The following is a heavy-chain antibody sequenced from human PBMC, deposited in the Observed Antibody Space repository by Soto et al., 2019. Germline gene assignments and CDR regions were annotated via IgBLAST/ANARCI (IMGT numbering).Heavy chain of an antibody. CDR1: GFTFDDYA. CDR2: ISWNSGSI. V-gene: IGHV3-9*01. CDR3: AKSPEGLLLWFGESAWDI. D-gene: IGHD3-10*01. Sequence: PGGFLRLSCAASGFTFDDYAMHWVRQAPGKGLEWVSGISWNSGSIGYADSVKGRFTISRDNAKNSLYLQMNSLRAEDTALYYCAKSPEGLLLWFGESAWDIWGQGTMVTVS. J-gene: IGHJ3*02.